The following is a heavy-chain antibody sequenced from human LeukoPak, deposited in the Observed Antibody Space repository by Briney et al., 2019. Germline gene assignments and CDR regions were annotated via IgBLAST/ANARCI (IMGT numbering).Heavy chain of an antibody. Sequence: GGSLRLSCVASGITFSTYSMTWVRQRPGKGLEWVASIYNSGTKIFYADSVNGRFTISRDNSNNVLFLQMDSLRAEDSAIYYCAKDIVPDSGWDLDYWGRGTLVTVSS. CDR1: GITFSTYS. CDR3: AKDIVPDSGWDLDY. D-gene: IGHD6-19*01. CDR2: IYNSGTKI. V-gene: IGHV3-23*05. J-gene: IGHJ4*02.